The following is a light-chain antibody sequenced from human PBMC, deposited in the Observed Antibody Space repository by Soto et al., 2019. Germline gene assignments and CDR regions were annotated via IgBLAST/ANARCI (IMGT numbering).Light chain of an antibody. V-gene: IGKV1-27*01. Sequence: DIQMTQSPSSLSASVGDRVTITCRASQGISNYLAWYQQKPGKVPKLLIYAASTLQSGVPSRFSGSGSGTDFTLTISSLQPEDAATYYCQKYNSAPQDTFGQGTRLEIK. CDR2: AAS. CDR3: QKYNSAPQDT. CDR1: QGISNY. J-gene: IGKJ5*01.